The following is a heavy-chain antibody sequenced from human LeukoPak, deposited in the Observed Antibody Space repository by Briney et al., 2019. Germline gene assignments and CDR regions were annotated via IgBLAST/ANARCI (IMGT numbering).Heavy chain of an antibody. CDR1: GGSISSSSDY. Sequence: SETLSLTCTVSGGSISSSSDYWGWLRPPPGKGLEWVGSIHYSGSTYYNPSLKSRVTISVDTSKKQCSLKLSSVTAADTAMYYCARNIRYSSGLNWFDPWGQGTLVTVSS. V-gene: IGHV4-39*01. CDR3: ARNIRYSSGLNWFDP. CDR2: IHYSGST. J-gene: IGHJ5*02. D-gene: IGHD6-19*01.